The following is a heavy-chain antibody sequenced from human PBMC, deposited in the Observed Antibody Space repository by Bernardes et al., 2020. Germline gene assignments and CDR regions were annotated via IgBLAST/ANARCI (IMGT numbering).Heavy chain of an antibody. V-gene: IGHV3-23*01. Sequence: VGSLSLSCAASGFTFSSYAMSWVRQAPGKGLEWVSAISGSGGSTYYADSVKGRFTISRDNSKNTLYLQMNSLRAEDTAVYYCAKDRPPGPYGMDVWGQGTTVTVSS. CDR2: ISGSGGST. CDR1: GFTFSSYA. CDR3: AKDRPPGPYGMDV. J-gene: IGHJ6*02.